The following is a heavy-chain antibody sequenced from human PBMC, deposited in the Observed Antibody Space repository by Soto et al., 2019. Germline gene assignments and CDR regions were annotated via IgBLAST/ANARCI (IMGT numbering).Heavy chain of an antibody. CDR1: GGTFNVYT. CDR2: IIPMLAIT. D-gene: IGHD6-13*01. Sequence: QVQLVQSGAEVKKPGSSVKVSCKASGGTFNVYTIIWVRQASGQGLEWMGRIIPMLAITNYAQRFQGRVTLTADTSTTTAYMELSSLRSEDTAVYYCALGSWSGETFDIWGQGTLFTVSS. V-gene: IGHV1-69*02. CDR3: ALGSWSGETFDI. J-gene: IGHJ3*02.